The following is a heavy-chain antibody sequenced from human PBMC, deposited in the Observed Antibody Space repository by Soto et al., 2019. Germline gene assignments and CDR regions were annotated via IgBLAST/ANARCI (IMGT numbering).Heavy chain of an antibody. V-gene: IGHV3-23*01. CDR3: AKAGSFLWFGELSGNWFDP. CDR2: ISGSGEST. J-gene: IGHJ5*02. D-gene: IGHD3-10*01. Sequence: GGSLRLSCVASGFTFSTYAMHWVRQAPGKGLEWVSAISGSGESTYYADSVKDRFTISRDMSKNTVNLQMNSLRVEDTAVYYCAKAGSFLWFGELSGNWFDPWGQGTLVTVSS. CDR1: GFTFSTYA.